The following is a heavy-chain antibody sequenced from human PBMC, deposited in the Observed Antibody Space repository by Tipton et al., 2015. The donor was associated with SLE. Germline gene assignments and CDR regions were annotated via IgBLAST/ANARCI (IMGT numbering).Heavy chain of an antibody. Sequence: TLSLTCTVSGGSISSGGYYWSWIRQHPGKGLEWIGYIYYSGSTYYNPSLKSRVTISVDTSKNQFSLKLSSVTAADTAVYYCARDGYDILTGFDIWGQGTMVTVSS. CDR1: GGSISSGGYY. CDR2: IYYSGST. D-gene: IGHD3-9*01. J-gene: IGHJ3*02. V-gene: IGHV4-31*03. CDR3: ARDGYDILTGFDI.